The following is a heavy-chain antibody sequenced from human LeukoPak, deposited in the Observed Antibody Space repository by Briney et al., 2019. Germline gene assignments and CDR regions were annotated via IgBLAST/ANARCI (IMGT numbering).Heavy chain of an antibody. CDR2: IYPGDSDT. CDR3: ASAKRGYSYGYGVNY. V-gene: IGHV5-51*01. CDR1: GYSFTSCW. J-gene: IGHJ4*02. D-gene: IGHD5-18*01. Sequence: GESLKISCKGSGYSFTSCWIGWVRQMPGKGLEWMGIIYPGDSDTRYSPSFQGQVTISADKSISTAYLQWSSLKASDTAMYYCASAKRGYSYGYGVNYWGQGTLVTVSS.